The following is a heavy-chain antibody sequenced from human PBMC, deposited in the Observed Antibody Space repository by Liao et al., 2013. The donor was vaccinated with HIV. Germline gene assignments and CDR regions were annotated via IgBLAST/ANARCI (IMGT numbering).Heavy chain of an antibody. CDR3: ARSPHDWYFDI. J-gene: IGHJ2*01. CDR2: IFHFGST. V-gene: IGHV4-59*12. Sequence: QVQLQESGPGLVKPSETLSLTCTVSGGSISTYYWSWIRQPPGKGLEWIGSIFHFGSTNYNPSLKSRVTMSVDTSKNHFSLKLTSVTALDTAVYYCARSPHDWYFDIWAVAPWSLSPQ. CDR1: GGSISTYY.